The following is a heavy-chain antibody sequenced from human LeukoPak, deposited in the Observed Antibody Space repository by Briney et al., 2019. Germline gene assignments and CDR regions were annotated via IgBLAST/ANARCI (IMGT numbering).Heavy chain of an antibody. Sequence: PSETLSLTCTVSGDSIGRTSYYWGWIGQPPGQGLDWIGSTFNSGNTYYNPSLESRVTISIDISKNQFSLKLTSVTAADTAVYYSVRHRSGYSSSQFFNMWGQGTMGTVSP. CDR3: VRHRSGYSSSQFFNM. CDR1: GDSIGRTSYY. V-gene: IGHV4-39*07. D-gene: IGHD5-18*01. CDR2: TFNSGNT. J-gene: IGHJ3*02.